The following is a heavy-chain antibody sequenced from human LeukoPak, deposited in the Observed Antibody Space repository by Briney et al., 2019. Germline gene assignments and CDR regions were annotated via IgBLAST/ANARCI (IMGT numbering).Heavy chain of an antibody. CDR1: GFTFSSYA. CDR3: AKDQAYGPYFDY. CDR2: ISGSGGST. Sequence: GGSLRLSCAASGFTFSSYAMSWVRQAPGKGREWVSSISGSGGSTYYADSVKGRFTISRDNSKNTLYLQMNSLRAEDTAVYYCAKDQAYGPYFDYWGQGTLVTVSS. V-gene: IGHV3-23*01. J-gene: IGHJ4*02. D-gene: IGHD4-17*01.